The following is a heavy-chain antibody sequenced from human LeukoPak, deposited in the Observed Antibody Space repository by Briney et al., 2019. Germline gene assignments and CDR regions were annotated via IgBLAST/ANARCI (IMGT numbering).Heavy chain of an antibody. V-gene: IGHV4-4*02. D-gene: IGHD3-22*01. J-gene: IGHJ4*02. Sequence: SETLSLTCTVSGDSINSLDLWSWVRQPPGKGLEWIGEMYLSGTTHSNPSVKSRVTISIDKSKNQFFLNLSSVTAADTAVYYCAGLVGRYSSGLYYYYFDYWSQGTLVTVSS. CDR3: AGLVGRYSSGLYYYYFDY. CDR1: GDSINSLDL. CDR2: MYLSGTT.